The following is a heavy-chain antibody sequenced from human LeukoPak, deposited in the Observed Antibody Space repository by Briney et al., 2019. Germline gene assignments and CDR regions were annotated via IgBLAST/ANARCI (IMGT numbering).Heavy chain of an antibody. V-gene: IGHV4-59*01. CDR3: ARGPALVRD. J-gene: IGHJ4*02. CDR2: IYYSGST. D-gene: IGHD2-2*01. Sequence: SETLSLTGTVSGGSISSYYWSWIRQPPGKGLEWIGYIYYSGSTNYNPSLKSRVTISVDTSKNQFSLKLSSVTAADTAVYYCARGPALVRDWGQGTLVTVSS. CDR1: GGSISSYY.